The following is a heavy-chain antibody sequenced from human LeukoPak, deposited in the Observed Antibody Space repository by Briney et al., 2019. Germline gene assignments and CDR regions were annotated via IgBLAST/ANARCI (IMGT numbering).Heavy chain of an antibody. CDR2: LYYNGEK. J-gene: IGHJ4*02. CDR3: AHILIAVMDIFKPRAHYYFDI. V-gene: IGHV2-5*01. CDR1: GFSFSNTGVG. D-gene: IGHD2-21*01. Sequence: SGPALVKPTQTLTLTCTFSGFSFSNTGVGVGWIRQPPGKALEWLALLYYNGEKRYSPSLKSRLTITKDPSENQVVLSMTNMDPVDTATYYCAHILIAVMDIFKPRAHYYFDIWGQGTLATVSS.